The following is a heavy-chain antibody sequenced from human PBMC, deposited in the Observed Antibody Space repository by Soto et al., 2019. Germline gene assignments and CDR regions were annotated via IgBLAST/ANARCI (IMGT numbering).Heavy chain of an antibody. J-gene: IGHJ4*02. CDR2: IYYSGST. CDR1: GGYVRSGSYY. CDR3: AREFRTYFDY. V-gene: IGHV4-61*01. Sequence: SETLSLTCTVSGGYVRSGSYYWSWIRQPPGKGLEWIGYIYYSGSTNYNPSLKSRVTISVDTSKNQFSLKLSSVTAADTAVYYCAREFRTYFDYWGQGTLVTVSS.